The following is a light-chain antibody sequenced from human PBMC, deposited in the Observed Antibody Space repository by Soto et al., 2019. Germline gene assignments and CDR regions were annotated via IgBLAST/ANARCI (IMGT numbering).Light chain of an antibody. V-gene: IGLV1-47*01. CDR1: SSNIGSNY. J-gene: IGLJ3*02. Sequence: QSVLTQPPSASGTPGQRVTISCSGRSSNIGSNYVYWYQQFPGTAPKLLIYRNNQRPSGVPDRFSGSKSGTSASLAISGLRSEVEADYYCVAWDDSLSWVFGGGTKLTVL. CDR3: VAWDDSLSWV. CDR2: RNN.